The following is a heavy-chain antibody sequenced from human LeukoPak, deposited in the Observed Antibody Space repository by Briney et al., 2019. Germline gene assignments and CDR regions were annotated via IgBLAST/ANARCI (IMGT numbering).Heavy chain of an antibody. Sequence: SETLSLTCAVYGGSFSGYYWSWIRQPPGKGLEWIGEINHSGSTNYNPSLKSRVAISVDTSKNQFSLKLSSVTAADTAVYYCARGGGIVVVPAATGWFDPWGQGTLVTVSS. CDR2: INHSGST. CDR3: ARGGGIVVVPAATGWFDP. CDR1: GGSFSGYY. D-gene: IGHD2-2*01. V-gene: IGHV4-34*01. J-gene: IGHJ5*02.